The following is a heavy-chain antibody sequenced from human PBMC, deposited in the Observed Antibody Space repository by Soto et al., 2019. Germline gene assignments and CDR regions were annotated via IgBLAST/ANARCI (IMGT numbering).Heavy chain of an antibody. CDR1: GFTFSSYG. D-gene: IGHD3-10*01. J-gene: IGHJ6*03. V-gene: IGHV3-30*18. Sequence: QVQLVESGGGVVQPGRSLRLSCAASGFTFSSYGMHWVRQAPGKGLEWVAVISYDGSNKYYADSVKGRFTISRDNSKNTLYLQMNSLRAEDTAVYYCAKDRDQIPFYYMGVWGKGTTVTVSS. CDR3: AKDRDQIPFYYMGV. CDR2: ISYDGSNK.